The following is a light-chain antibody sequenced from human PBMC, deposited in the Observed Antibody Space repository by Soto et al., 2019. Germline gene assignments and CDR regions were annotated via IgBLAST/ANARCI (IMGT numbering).Light chain of an antibody. CDR1: SGHSNYA. Sequence: QLVLTQSPSASASLGASVKLTCTLSSGHSNYAIAWHQQQPEKVPRFLMKVNSDGSHIKGDGIPDRFSGSSSGAERYLTISSLQSEDEADFYCQSWGAGDVVFGGGTKVTVL. J-gene: IGLJ2*01. CDR3: QSWGAGDVV. CDR2: VNSDGSH. V-gene: IGLV4-69*01.